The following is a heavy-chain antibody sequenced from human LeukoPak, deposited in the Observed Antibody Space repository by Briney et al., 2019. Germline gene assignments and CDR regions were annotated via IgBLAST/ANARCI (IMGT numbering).Heavy chain of an antibody. CDR2: IKQDGSGK. J-gene: IGHJ4*02. V-gene: IGHV3-7*01. Sequence: GGSLRLSCAASGFTFSSCWMNWVRQAPGKGLEWVANIKQDGSGKYYVDPVKGRFTISRDNAKNSLYLQMNSLRVEDTAVYYCARAVSGTTNFEDYWGQGTLVTVSS. CDR3: ARAVSGTTNFEDY. CDR1: GFTFSSCW. D-gene: IGHD1-20*01.